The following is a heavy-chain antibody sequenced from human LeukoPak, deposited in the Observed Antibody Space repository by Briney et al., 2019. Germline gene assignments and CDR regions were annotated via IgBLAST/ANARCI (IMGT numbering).Heavy chain of an antibody. D-gene: IGHD6-19*01. CDR2: IYPGDSDT. J-gene: IGHJ4*02. V-gene: IGHV5-51*01. CDR3: ASTEAYSSGWLSFDY. CDR1: GYSFTSYW. Sequence: GESLKISCKGSGYSFTSYWIGWVRQMPGKGLEWMGIIYPGDSDTRYSPSFQGQVTISADKSISTAYLQWSSLKAEDTAVYYCASTEAYSSGWLSFDYWGQGTLVTVSS.